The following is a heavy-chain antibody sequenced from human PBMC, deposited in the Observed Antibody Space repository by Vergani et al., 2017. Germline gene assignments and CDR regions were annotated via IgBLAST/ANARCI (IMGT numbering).Heavy chain of an antibody. CDR1: GYTFTSYA. CDR2: INAGNGNT. CDR3: AREGFYDYVWGSYRLRGGYYFDY. Sequence: QVQLVQSGAEVKKPGASVKVSCKASGYTFTSYAMHWVRQAPGQRREWMGWINAGNGNTKYSQKFQGRVTITRDTSASTAYMELSSLRSEDTAVYYCAREGFYDYVWGSYRLRGGYYFDYWGQGTLVTVSS. V-gene: IGHV1-3*01. J-gene: IGHJ4*02. D-gene: IGHD3-16*02.